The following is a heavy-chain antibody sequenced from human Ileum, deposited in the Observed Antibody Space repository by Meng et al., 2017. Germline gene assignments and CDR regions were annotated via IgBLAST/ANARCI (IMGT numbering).Heavy chain of an antibody. V-gene: IGHV3-7*01. CDR3: ARDNYGSGSYYPNWFDP. D-gene: IGHD3-10*01. CDR2: IKQDGSEK. J-gene: IGHJ5*02. Sequence: GGSLRLSCAVSGFTFSSYWMSWVRQAPGKGLEWVANIKQDGSEKYYVDSVKGRFTISRDNAKNSLYLQMNSLRAEDTAVYYCARDNYGSGSYYPNWFDPWGQGTLVTVSS. CDR1: GFTFSSYW.